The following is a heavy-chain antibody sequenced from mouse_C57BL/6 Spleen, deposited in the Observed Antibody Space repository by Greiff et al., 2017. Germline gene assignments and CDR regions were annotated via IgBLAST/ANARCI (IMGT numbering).Heavy chain of an antibody. J-gene: IGHJ2*01. CDR3: ARNAGTSYYFDY. V-gene: IGHV2-2*01. CDR1: GFSLTSYG. Sequence: VKLVESGPGLVQPSQSLSITCTVSGFSLTSYGVHWVRQSPGKGLEWLGVIWSGGSTDYNAAFISRLSISKDNSKSQVFFKMNSLQADDTAIYYCARNAGTSYYFDYWGQGTTLTVSS. D-gene: IGHD4-1*01. CDR2: IWSGGST.